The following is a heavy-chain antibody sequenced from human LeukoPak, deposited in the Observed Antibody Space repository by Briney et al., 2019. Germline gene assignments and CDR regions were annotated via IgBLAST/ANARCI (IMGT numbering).Heavy chain of an antibody. V-gene: IGHV1-2*02. CDR2: ISPNSGGT. D-gene: IGHD3/OR15-3a*01. CDR1: GYTFIAYY. Sequence: GASVKVSCKASGYTFIAYYLYWMRQAPGQGLELMGWISPNSGGTKYAQNFQGRVTMTRDTSISTVYMELSRLSYDDTAVYYCARGHIFDFAFWGQGTLVTVSS. CDR3: ARGHIFDFAF. J-gene: IGHJ4*02.